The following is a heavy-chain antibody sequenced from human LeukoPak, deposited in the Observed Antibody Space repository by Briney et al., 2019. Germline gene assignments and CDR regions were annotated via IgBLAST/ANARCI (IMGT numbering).Heavy chain of an antibody. D-gene: IGHD4-17*01. V-gene: IGHV5-51*01. CDR3: ARQYGRPFDY. Sequence: GASLQISCKGSGSIFSDSWIGWVRQLPGKGLEWMGIIYPGDSDTRYSPSFQGQVTISADKSISTAYLQWSSLKATDTAMYYCARQYGRPFDYWGQGTLVTVSS. CDR1: GSIFSDSW. J-gene: IGHJ4*02. CDR2: IYPGDSDT.